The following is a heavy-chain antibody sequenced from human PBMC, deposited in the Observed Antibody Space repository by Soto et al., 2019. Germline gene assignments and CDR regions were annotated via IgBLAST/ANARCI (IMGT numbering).Heavy chain of an antibody. J-gene: IGHJ5*02. CDR1: GYTFTNND. CDR2: MNPGSGDT. V-gene: IGHV1-8*01. CDR3: ARMESFGSLNWFDP. D-gene: IGHD5-18*01. Sequence: ASVKVSCKASGYTFTNNDVSWVRQATGQGLEWMGSMNPGSGDTGYAQKFQGRVTMTRDISIATAYMELNSLTSEDTAIYYCARMESFGSLNWFDPWGQGTLVTVSS.